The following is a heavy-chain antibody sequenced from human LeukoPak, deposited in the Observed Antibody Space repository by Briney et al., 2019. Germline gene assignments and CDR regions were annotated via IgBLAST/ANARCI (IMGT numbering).Heavy chain of an antibody. V-gene: IGHV4-30-4*01. CDR1: GGSISSGDYY. Sequence: SQTLSLTCTVSGGSISSGDYYWRWLRQPPRKGLEWIGYIYYSGSTYYNPSLKSRVTISVDTSKNQFSLKLSSVTAADTAVYYCARVVWFGELAYYFDYWGQGTLVTVSS. D-gene: IGHD3-10*01. J-gene: IGHJ4*02. CDR2: IYYSGST. CDR3: ARVVWFGELAYYFDY.